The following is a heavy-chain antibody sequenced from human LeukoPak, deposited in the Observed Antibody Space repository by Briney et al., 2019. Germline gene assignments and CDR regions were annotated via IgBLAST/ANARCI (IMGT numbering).Heavy chain of an antibody. Sequence: PSETLSLTCAVYGGSFSGYYWSWIRQPPGKGLEWIGEINHSGSTNYNPSLKSRVTISVDTSKNQFSLKLSSVTAADTAVYYCARFQRATGGANWLDPWGQGILVTVSS. D-gene: IGHD3-10*01. CDR3: ARFQRATGGANWLDP. J-gene: IGHJ5*02. CDR1: GGSFSGYY. CDR2: INHSGST. V-gene: IGHV4-34*01.